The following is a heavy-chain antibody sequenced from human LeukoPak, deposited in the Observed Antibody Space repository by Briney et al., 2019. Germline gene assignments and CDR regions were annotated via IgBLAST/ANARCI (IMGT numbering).Heavy chain of an antibody. V-gene: IGHV3-48*01. Sequence: GGSLRLSCAASGFTFSSYSMNWVRQAPGKGLEWLSYISLSSSSIYYADPVKGRFTISRDNAKNSLYLQMNSLRAEDTAVYYCAKSKVYYFDYWGQGTLVTVSS. CDR3: AKSKVYYFDY. CDR2: ISLSSSSI. J-gene: IGHJ4*02. CDR1: GFTFSSYS.